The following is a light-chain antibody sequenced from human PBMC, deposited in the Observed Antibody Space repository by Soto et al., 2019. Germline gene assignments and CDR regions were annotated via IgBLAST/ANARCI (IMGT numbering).Light chain of an antibody. Sequence: QSVLTQPASVSGSPGQSITISCTGTISDVGRYNLVSWYQQHPDKAPKLIIYEDIERPSGVSHRFSGSTSGNTASLTISGLQTEDEAKYFCCSYAGGASVVFGGGIKLTVL. CDR3: CSYAGGASVV. V-gene: IGLV2-23*01. CDR2: EDI. CDR1: ISDVGRYNL. J-gene: IGLJ2*01.